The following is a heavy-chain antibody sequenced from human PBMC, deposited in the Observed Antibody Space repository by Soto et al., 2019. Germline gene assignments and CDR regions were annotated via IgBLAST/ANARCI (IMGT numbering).Heavy chain of an antibody. CDR3: AKLLHNSYYNVMDV. Sequence: EVQLLESGGDLVQPGGSLRLVCAASGFTFSNSGMRWVRQAPGQGLEWVSSNGPSGNTYYSDAVKGRFTISRDISKNTLFLQMDSLRAEDTATYYCAKLLHNSYYNVMDVWGQGTTVTVSS. V-gene: IGHV3-23*01. CDR2: NGPSGNT. CDR1: GFTFSNSG. J-gene: IGHJ6*02. D-gene: IGHD4-4*01.